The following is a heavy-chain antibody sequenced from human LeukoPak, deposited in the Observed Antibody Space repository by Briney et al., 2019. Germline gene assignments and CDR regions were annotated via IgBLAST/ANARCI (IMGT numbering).Heavy chain of an antibody. D-gene: IGHD3-10*01. Sequence: ASVPVSCKASGYIFTSYDINWVRQATGQRRAWMGGMNPNSGNTGYAQKFQGRVTMTRNTSISKADMELSSLRSEDTAVYYCARGRGSSINHWGMVRGVLPYYYYMDVWGKGTTVTISS. J-gene: IGHJ6*03. V-gene: IGHV1-8*01. CDR1: GYIFTSYD. CDR3: ARGRGSSINHWGMVRGVLPYYYYMDV. CDR2: MNPNSGNT.